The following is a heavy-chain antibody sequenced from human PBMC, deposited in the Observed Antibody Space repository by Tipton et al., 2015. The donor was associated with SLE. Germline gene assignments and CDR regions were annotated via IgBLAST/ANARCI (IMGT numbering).Heavy chain of an antibody. CDR1: GDSISNSYF. CDR3: AKTLGAGSCSGGACFEPFDH. Sequence: LRLSCTVSGDSISNSYFWGWIRQSPGKGLEWIGNIYHSGTTYYNPSLESRVTISVDTSRNQVSLKLTSVTAADTAVYYCAKTLGAGSCSGGACFEPFDHWGQGALVTVSS. D-gene: IGHD2-15*01. V-gene: IGHV4-38-2*02. CDR2: IYHSGTT. J-gene: IGHJ4*02.